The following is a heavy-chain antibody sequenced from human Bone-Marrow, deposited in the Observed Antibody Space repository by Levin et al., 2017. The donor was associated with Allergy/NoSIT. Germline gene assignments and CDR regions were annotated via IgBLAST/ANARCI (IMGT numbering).Heavy chain of an antibody. D-gene: IGHD6-13*01. CDR2: IDPTRGDT. V-gene: IGHV1-2*02. J-gene: IGHJ4*02. CDR1: GYTFTDYY. CDR3: ASGGTSSNDY. Sequence: ASVKVSCTVSGYTFTDYYIHWVRQPPGQGLEWIGWIDPTRGDTKFAEKFHARVVLTRNSSINTAYMELGRLRSDDAALYYCASGGTSSNDYWGQGTLVTVSS.